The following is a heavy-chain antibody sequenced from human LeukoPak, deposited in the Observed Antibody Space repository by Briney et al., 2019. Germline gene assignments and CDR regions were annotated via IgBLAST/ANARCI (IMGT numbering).Heavy chain of an antibody. CDR1: GGSFSGYY. CDR2: FNHSGST. CDR3: ARGLGYCSGGSCSPFDY. J-gene: IGHJ4*02. D-gene: IGHD2-15*01. V-gene: IGHV4-34*01. Sequence: SETLSLTCAVYGGSFSGYYWSWIRQPPGKGLEWIGEFNHSGSTNYNPSLKGRVTISVDTSKNQFSLKLSSVTAADTAVYYCARGLGYCSGGSCSPFDYWGQGTLVTVSS.